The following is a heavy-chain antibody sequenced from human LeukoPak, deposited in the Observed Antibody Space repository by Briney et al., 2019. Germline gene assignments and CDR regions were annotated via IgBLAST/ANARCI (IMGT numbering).Heavy chain of an antibody. CDR1: GGSFSGYY. Sequence: SETLSLTCAAYGGSFSGYYWSWIRQPPGKGLEWIGEINHSGSTNYNPSLKSRVTISVDTSKNQFSLKLSSVTAADTAVYHCARGTLGYCSRTSCYAEIFDYWGQGTLVTVSS. CDR2: INHSGST. V-gene: IGHV4-34*01. J-gene: IGHJ4*02. D-gene: IGHD2-2*01. CDR3: ARGTLGYCSRTSCYAEIFDY.